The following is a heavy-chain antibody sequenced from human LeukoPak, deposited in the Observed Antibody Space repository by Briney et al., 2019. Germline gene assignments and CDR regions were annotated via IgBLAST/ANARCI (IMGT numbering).Heavy chain of an antibody. V-gene: IGHV1-2*02. CDR3: AREGLYSSSSDFDY. CDR1: GYTFTGYY. D-gene: IGHD6-13*01. J-gene: IGHJ4*02. CDR2: LNPKTGDT. Sequence: ASVKVSCKAPGYTFTGYYVHWVRQAPGQGLQWMGYLNPKTGDTKYAQKLQGRVTMTRDTSISTAYMELSGLRSDDTAVYYCAREGLYSSSSDFDYWGQGTLVTVSS.